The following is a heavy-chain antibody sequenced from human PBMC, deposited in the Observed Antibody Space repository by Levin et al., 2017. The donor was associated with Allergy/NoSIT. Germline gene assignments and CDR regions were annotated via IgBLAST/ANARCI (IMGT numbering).Heavy chain of an antibody. J-gene: IGHJ3*02. Sequence: LSLTCAASGFTFSDYYMSWIRQAPGKGLEWVSYISSSSSYTNYADSVKGRFTISRDNAKNSLYLQMNSLRAEDTAVYYCARVSSVDYYGSGSQDDAFDIWGQGTMVTVSS. CDR3: ARVSSVDYYGSGSQDDAFDI. CDR1: GFTFSDYY. CDR2: ISSSSSYT. V-gene: IGHV3-11*05. D-gene: IGHD3-10*01.